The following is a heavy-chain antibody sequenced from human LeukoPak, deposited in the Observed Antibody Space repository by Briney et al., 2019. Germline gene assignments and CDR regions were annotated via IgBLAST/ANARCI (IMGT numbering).Heavy chain of an antibody. D-gene: IGHD7-27*01. CDR3: ARDGPLNWDPFFDL. V-gene: IGHV1-3*01. J-gene: IGHJ4*02. CDR1: GYTFFSYG. CDR2: INAGDGNT. Sequence: ASVKVSCKASGYTFFSYGVHWVRQAPGQRLEWMGWINAGDGNTKYSQKFQGRVTISRDTSASTAYMELTSLRSEDTAAYYCARDGPLNWDPFFDLWGQGTLVTVSS.